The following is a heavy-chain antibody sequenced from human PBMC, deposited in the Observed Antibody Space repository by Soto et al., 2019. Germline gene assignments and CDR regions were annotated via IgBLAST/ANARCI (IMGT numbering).Heavy chain of an antibody. CDR2: IKPDGSEK. Sequence: EVQLVESGGGLVQPGGSLRLSCAASGFTFSSYWMSWVRQAPGKGLEWVANIKPDGSEKYYVDSVKGRFTISRDNAKNSLYLQMNSLRAEDTAVYYCARDRTIAAAPYYFHYWGQGTLVTVSS. D-gene: IGHD6-13*01. CDR3: ARDRTIAAAPYYFHY. CDR1: GFTFSSYW. V-gene: IGHV3-7*01. J-gene: IGHJ4*02.